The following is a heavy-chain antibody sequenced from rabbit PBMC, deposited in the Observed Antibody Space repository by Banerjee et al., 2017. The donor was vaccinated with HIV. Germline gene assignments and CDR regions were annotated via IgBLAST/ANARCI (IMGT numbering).Heavy chain of an antibody. CDR2: IYNGDGST. J-gene: IGHJ4*01. V-gene: IGHV1S47*01. CDR1: GIDFNSNA. Sequence: QQQLEESGGGLVQPGGTLTLTCKASGIDFNSNAMCWVRQAPGKGLEWIACIYNGDGSTYYASWVNGRFSISRSTSLNTVTLQMTSLTAADTATYFCARDEWDTDYETLFNLWGPGTLITVS. CDR3: ARDEWDTDYETLFNL. D-gene: IGHD2-1*01.